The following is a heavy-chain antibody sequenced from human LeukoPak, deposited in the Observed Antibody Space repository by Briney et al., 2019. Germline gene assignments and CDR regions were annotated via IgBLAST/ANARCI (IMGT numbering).Heavy chain of an antibody. CDR2: IKHDGSDR. CDR3: ARPVRVGSFDF. V-gene: IGHV3-7*01. D-gene: IGHD1-26*01. CDR1: GFTFSSYW. J-gene: IGHJ3*01. Sequence: GGSLRLSCAASGFTFSSYWMSWVRQTPGKGLEWVANIKHDGSDRYYVDSVKGRFIISRDNAKNSLYLQMSSLRAEDTAVYYCARPVRVGSFDFWGEGTLVTVSS.